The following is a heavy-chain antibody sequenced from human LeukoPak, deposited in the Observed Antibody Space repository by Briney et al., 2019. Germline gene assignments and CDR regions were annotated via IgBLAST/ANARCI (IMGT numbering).Heavy chain of an antibody. CDR1: GFTFSSYA. V-gene: IGHV3-30-3*01. Sequence: GGSLRLSCAASGFTFSSYAMHWVLQAPGKGLEWVAVISYDGSNKYYADSVKGRFTISRDNSKNTLYLQMNSLRAEDTAVYYCARARVFDYWGQGTLVTVSS. J-gene: IGHJ4*02. CDR3: ARARVFDY. CDR2: ISYDGSNK.